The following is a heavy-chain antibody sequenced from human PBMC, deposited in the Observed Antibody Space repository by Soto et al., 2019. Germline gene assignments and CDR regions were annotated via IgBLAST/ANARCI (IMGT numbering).Heavy chain of an antibody. J-gene: IGHJ6*03. CDR1: SGSISSSNW. D-gene: IGHD2-15*01. Sequence: QVQLQESGPGLVKPSGTLSLTCAVSSGSISSSNWWSWVRQPPGKGLEWIGEIYHSGSTNYNPSLKSRVTISVDKSKNQFSLKLSSVTAADTAVYYCARAPVVVAATYYMDVWGKGTTVTVSS. CDR3: ARAPVVVAATYYMDV. V-gene: IGHV4-4*02. CDR2: IYHSGST.